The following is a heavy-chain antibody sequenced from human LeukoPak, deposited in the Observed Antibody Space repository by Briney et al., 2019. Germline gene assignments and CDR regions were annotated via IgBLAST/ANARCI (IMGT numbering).Heavy chain of an antibody. CDR1: GYSFTSYW. D-gene: IGHD6-13*01. CDR3: ARHTSPSIAAGDY. J-gene: IGHJ4*02. V-gene: IGHV5-10-1*01. Sequence: GESLKISCKGSGYSFTSYWISWVRQMPGKDLEWMGRIDPSDSYTNYSPSFQGHVTISADKSISTAYLQWSSLKASDTAMYYCARHTSPSIAAGDYWGQGTLVTVSS. CDR2: IDPSDSYT.